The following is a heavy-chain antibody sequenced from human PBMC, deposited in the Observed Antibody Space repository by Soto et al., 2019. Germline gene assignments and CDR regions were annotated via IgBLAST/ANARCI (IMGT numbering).Heavy chain of an antibody. CDR2: FDPDSGET. J-gene: IGHJ4*02. Sequence: GASVKVSCKASGYTLTGYYMHWVRQSPGQGLEWMGCFDPDSGETIYAQKFQGRVTMTEDTSTDTAYMELSSLRSEDTAVYYCATTTYYYDSSGYPTPYAFDYWGQGTLVTVSS. CDR1: GYTLTGYY. D-gene: IGHD3-22*01. CDR3: ATTTYYYDSSGYPTPYAFDY. V-gene: IGHV1-24*01.